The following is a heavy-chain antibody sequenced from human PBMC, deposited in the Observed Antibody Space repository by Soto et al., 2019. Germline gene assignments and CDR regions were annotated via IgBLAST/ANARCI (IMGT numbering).Heavy chain of an antibody. J-gene: IGHJ6*03. Sequence: PSETLSLTCAVYGGSFGGYYWRWIRQPPGKGLEWIGEINHSGSTNYNPSLKSRVTISVDTSKNQFSLKLSSVTAADTAVYYCARVRRTPYYYYYMDVWGKGTTVTVSS. CDR1: GGSFGGYY. CDR3: ARVRRTPYYYYYMDV. CDR2: INHSGST. V-gene: IGHV4-34*01.